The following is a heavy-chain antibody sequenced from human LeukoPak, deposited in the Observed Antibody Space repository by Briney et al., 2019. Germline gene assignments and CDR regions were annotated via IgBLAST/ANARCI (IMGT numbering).Heavy chain of an antibody. CDR1: GYSISTGYY. J-gene: IGHJ4*02. CDR3: ARADSGYSYSSFYFDY. Sequence: LSLTCTVSGYSISTGYYWDWIRQPPGKGLEWVAVISYDGSNKYYADSVKGRFTISRDNSMNTLYLQMNSLSSEDTAVYYCARADSGYSYSSFYFDYWGQGTLVTVSS. V-gene: IGHV3-30*03. D-gene: IGHD5-18*01. CDR2: ISYDGSNK.